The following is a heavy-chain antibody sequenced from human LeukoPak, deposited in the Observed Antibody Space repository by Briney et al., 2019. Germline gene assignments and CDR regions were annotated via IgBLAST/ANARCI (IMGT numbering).Heavy chain of an antibody. CDR3: ARGGIVVVPAAIRYFDY. D-gene: IGHD2-2*01. CDR2: INHSGST. V-gene: IGHV4-34*01. J-gene: IGHJ4*02. CDR1: GGSFSGYY. Sequence: NPSETLSLTCAVYGGSFSGYYWSWIRQPPGKGLEWIGEINHSGSTNYNPSLKSRATISVDTSKNQFSLKLSSVTAADTAVYYCARGGIVVVPAAIRYFDYWGQGTLVTVSS.